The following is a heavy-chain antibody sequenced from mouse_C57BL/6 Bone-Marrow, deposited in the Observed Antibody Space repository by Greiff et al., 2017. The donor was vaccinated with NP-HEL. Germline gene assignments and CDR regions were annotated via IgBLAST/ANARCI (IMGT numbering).Heavy chain of an antibody. CDR1: GFTFTDYY. V-gene: IGHV7-3*01. J-gene: IGHJ2*01. CDR3: ARYGDYVYYFDY. CDR2: IRNKANGYTT. Sequence: EVKLVESGGGLVQPGGSLSLSCAASGFTFTDYYMSWVRQPPGKALEWLGFIRNKANGYTTEYSASVKGRFTISRVNSQSILYLQMNALRAEDSATYYCARYGDYVYYFDYWGQGTTLTVSS. D-gene: IGHD2-4*01.